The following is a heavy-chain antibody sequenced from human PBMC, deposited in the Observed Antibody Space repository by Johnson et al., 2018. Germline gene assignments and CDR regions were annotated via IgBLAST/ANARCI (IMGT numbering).Heavy chain of an antibody. CDR3: AKDATCYDYDSSGYTPDAFDS. Sequence: QVQLVESGGGVVQPGRSLRLSCAASGFTFSSYGMHWVRQAPGKGLEWVAVISYDGSNKYYADYVKGRFTISRDNSKNTLYLQMNRLRAEDPAVYYCAKDATCYDYDSSGYTPDAFDSWGQGTMVTVSS. D-gene: IGHD3-22*01. V-gene: IGHV3-30*18. J-gene: IGHJ3*02. CDR2: ISYDGSNK. CDR1: GFTFSSYG.